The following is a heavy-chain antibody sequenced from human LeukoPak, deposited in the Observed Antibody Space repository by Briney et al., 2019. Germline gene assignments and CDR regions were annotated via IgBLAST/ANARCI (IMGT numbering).Heavy chain of an antibody. V-gene: IGHV5-51*01. J-gene: IGHJ3*02. CDR1: GYSFTNYW. CDR3: ARQRVVPAAMSAFDI. CDR2: IYPGDSDT. D-gene: IGHD2-2*01. Sequence: GESLKISCEGSGYSFTNYWIGWVRQMPGKGLEWMGIIYPGDSDTRYSPSFQGQVTISADKSISTAYLQWSSLKASDTAMYYCARQRVVPAAMSAFDIWGQGTMVTVSS.